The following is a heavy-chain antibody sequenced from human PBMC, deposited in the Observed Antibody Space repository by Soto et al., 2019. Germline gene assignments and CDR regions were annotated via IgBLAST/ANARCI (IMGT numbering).Heavy chain of an antibody. V-gene: IGHV4-4*02. Sequence: SETLSLTCAVSGGSISSSNWWSWVRQPPGKGLEWIGEIYHNGTTNYNPSFKSRLTISVDTSRNQFSLNLNPVTARDTATYFCARGPQYWGPGKLVTVSS. CDR3: ARGPQY. J-gene: IGHJ4*02. CDR2: IYHNGTT. CDR1: GGSISSSNW.